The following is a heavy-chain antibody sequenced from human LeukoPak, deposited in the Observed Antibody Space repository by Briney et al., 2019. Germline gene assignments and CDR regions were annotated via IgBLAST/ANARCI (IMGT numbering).Heavy chain of an antibody. CDR2: INHSGRT. D-gene: IGHD2-15*01. CDR3: ARYRPLLKYYFDY. V-gene: IGHV4-34*01. J-gene: IGHJ4*02. Sequence: WIRQXPGKGXEWIAEINHSGRTNYNPSLKSRVTISVDTSKNQFSLKLSSVTAADTAVYYCARYRPLLKYYFDYWGRGTLVTVSS.